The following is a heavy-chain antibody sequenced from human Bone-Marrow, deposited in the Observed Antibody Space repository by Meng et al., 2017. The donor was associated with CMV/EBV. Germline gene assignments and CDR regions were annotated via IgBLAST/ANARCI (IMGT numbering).Heavy chain of an antibody. CDR1: GGSISSNGHY. CDR2: IHYSGST. D-gene: IGHD3-16*01. V-gene: IGHV4-39*07. CDR3: PRGFGGGATEK. J-gene: IGHJ4*02. Sequence: SETLSLTCTVSGGSISSNGHYWAWIRQPPGKGLEWIGSIHYSGSTYHTPSLRSRVPISIDTSKSQFSLKLHSVIAADTALYYFPRGFGGGATEKWGQGMLVTVSS.